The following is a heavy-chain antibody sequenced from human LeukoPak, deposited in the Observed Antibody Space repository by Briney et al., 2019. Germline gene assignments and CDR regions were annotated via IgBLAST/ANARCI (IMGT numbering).Heavy chain of an antibody. D-gene: IGHD3-3*01. V-gene: IGHV3-9*03. Sequence: GGSLRLSCAASGFTFDNYAMHRVRQAPGKGLEWVSGISWNSGSIGYADSVKGRFTISRDNAKNSVYLQMNSLRVEDMALYYCTKTTYYDFWSGYFDYWGQGTLVTVSS. CDR1: GFTFDNYA. CDR2: ISWNSGSI. J-gene: IGHJ4*02. CDR3: TKTTYYDFWSGYFDY.